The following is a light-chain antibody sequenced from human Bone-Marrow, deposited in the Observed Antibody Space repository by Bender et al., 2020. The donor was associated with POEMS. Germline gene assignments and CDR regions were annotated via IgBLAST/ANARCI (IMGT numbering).Light chain of an antibody. J-gene: IGLJ2*01. CDR2: DAI. Sequence: SALTQSRSVSRSPGQSVTISCTGSDVDVGGYNYVSWYQQRPGTAPKVIIYDAIKRPSGIPGRFSGSKSASGASLTISGLRVEDEADYYCCSNAASFVLFGGGTKLTVL. CDR1: DVDVGGYNY. V-gene: IGLV2-11*01. CDR3: CSNAASFVL.